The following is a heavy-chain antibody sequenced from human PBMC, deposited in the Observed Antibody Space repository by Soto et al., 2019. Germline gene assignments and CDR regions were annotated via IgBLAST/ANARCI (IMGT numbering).Heavy chain of an antibody. J-gene: IGHJ5*02. CDR2: LYYTGGT. V-gene: IGHV4-31*03. CDR3: ARLPLVNGAYGWFDP. D-gene: IGHD4-17*01. Sequence: QVQLQESGPGLVKPSQTLSLTCHVSGASISSGDYYWSWLRQHPGQGLEWIGYLYYTGGTYYNPSLRSRVTISLDVSKIQFSLTLTSMTAADTAVYFCARLPLVNGAYGWFDPWGQGTLVIVSS. CDR1: GASISSGDYY.